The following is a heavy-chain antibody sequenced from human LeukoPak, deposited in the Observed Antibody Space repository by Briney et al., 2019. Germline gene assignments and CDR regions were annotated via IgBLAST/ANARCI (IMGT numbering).Heavy chain of an antibody. Sequence: SETLSLTCAVYGGSFSGYYWGWIRQPPGKGLEWIGSIYHSGSTYYNPSLKSRVTISVDTSKNQFSLKLSSVTAADTAVYYCARHANVVVPAAIEWFDPWGQGTLVTVSS. CDR3: ARHANVVVPAAIEWFDP. CDR2: IYHSGST. D-gene: IGHD2-2*01. CDR1: GGSFSGYY. J-gene: IGHJ5*02. V-gene: IGHV4-38-2*01.